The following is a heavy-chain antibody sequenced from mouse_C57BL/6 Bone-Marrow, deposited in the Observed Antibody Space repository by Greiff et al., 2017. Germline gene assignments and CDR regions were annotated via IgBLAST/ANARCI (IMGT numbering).Heavy chain of an antibody. CDR1: GYTFTDYN. V-gene: IGHV1-18*01. D-gene: IGHD1-2*01. Sequence: EVKLQESGPELVKPGASVKIPCKASGYTFTDYNMDWVKQSHGKSLEWIGDINPNNGGTIYNQKFKGKATLTVDKSSSTAYMELRSLTSEDTAVYYCARRELWLRSFYFDYWGQGTTLTVSS. J-gene: IGHJ2*01. CDR2: INPNNGGT. CDR3: ARRELWLRSFYFDY.